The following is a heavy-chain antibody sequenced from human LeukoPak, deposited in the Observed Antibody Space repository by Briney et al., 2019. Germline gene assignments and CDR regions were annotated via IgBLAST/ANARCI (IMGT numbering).Heavy chain of an antibody. V-gene: IGHV3-30-3*01. D-gene: IGHD3-22*01. CDR1: GFTFTSYA. Sequence: PGRSLRLSCAVSGFTFTSYAMHWVRQAPGKGLEWVAVVSYDGSRKYNADSVTGRFTISRDNSKNTLYLQMNSLRDEDTAVYYCETDNRKYYYDSSGYSYEDAFDIWGQGTMVTVSS. J-gene: IGHJ3*02. CDR2: VSYDGSRK. CDR3: ETDNRKYYYDSSGYSYEDAFDI.